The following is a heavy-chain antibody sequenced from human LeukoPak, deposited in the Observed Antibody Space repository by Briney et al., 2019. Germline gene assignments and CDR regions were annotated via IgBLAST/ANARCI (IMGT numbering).Heavy chain of an antibody. J-gene: IGHJ4*02. CDR2: INAGNGNT. CDR1: GYTFTSYA. CDR3: AREVESGWDYFDY. V-gene: IGHV1-3*01. D-gene: IGHD6-19*01. Sequence: ASVKVSCKASGYTFTSYAMHWVRQAPGQRLEWMGWINAGNGNTKYSQKFQGRVTITRDTSASTAYMELSGLRSEDTAVYYCAREVESGWDYFDYWGQGTLVTVSS.